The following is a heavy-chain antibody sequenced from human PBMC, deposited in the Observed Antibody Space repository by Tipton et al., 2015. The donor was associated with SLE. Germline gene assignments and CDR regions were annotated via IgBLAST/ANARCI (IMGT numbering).Heavy chain of an antibody. V-gene: IGHV4-4*08. Sequence: TLSLTCTVSGGSISSRYWSWIRQTPGKGLEWIGYVYTSGSTIYNPSLKSRVTISVDTSKNQVSLKLNSVTAADTAVYYCARGKTRVEYWGQGTLVTVSS. D-gene: IGHD1-14*01. CDR3: ARGKTRVEY. CDR1: GGSISSRY. J-gene: IGHJ4*02. CDR2: VYTSGST.